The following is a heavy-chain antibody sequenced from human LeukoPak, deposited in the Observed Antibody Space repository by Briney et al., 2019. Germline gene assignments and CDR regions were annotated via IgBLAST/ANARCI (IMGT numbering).Heavy chain of an antibody. V-gene: IGHV3-7*04. Sequence: GGSLRLSCAASGFTFSNAWMSWVRQAPGKGLEWVANIKQDASEEYYVDSVKGRFTISRDDAKNSLYLQMDSLRAEDTAVYYCARDEHQFYHSSTGRFDYWGQGTPVTVSS. J-gene: IGHJ4*02. CDR1: GFTFSNAW. CDR2: IKQDASEE. CDR3: ARDEHQFYHSSTGRFDY. D-gene: IGHD2-8*02.